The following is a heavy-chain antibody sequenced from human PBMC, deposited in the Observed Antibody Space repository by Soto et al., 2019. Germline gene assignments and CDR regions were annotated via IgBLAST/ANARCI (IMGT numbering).Heavy chain of an antibody. D-gene: IGHD3-3*01. V-gene: IGHV4-59*08. J-gene: IGHJ4*02. Sequence: SETLSLTCTISGGSISTYYWSWIRQPPGKGLEWIGHIYYTGSTNYNPSLKSRVTISVDTSKNQFSLKLSSVTAADTAVYYCARQSGYLDYWGQGTLVTVSS. CDR1: GGSISTYY. CDR2: IYYTGST. CDR3: ARQSGYLDY.